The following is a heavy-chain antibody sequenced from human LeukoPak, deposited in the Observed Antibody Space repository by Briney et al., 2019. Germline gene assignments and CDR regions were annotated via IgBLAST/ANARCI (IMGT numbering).Heavy chain of an antibody. D-gene: IGHD1-7*01. J-gene: IGHJ4*02. CDR3: ARELSYGPRAGDY. V-gene: IGHV5-51*01. Sequence: GASLKISCKASGSIFTDYWIGWVRQMPGKGLEWMGIIYGDSDTRYSPSFQGQVTISADTSINTAYLEWSSLKASDSAMYYCARELSYGPRAGDYWGQGTLVTVSS. CDR2: IYGDSDT. CDR1: GSIFTDYW.